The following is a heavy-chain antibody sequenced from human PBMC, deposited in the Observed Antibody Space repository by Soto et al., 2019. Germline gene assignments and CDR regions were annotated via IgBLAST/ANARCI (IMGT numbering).Heavy chain of an antibody. CDR3: ARGYYDSSAYYYVIGSFDY. V-gene: IGHV1-2*02. CDR2: INPNSGGT. CDR1: GYTFTGYY. D-gene: IGHD3-22*01. J-gene: IGHJ4*02. Sequence: ASVKVSCKASGYTFTGYYMHWVRQAPGQGLEWMGWINPNSGGTNYAQKFQGRVTMTRDTSISTAYMELSRLRSDDTAVYYCARGYYDSSAYYYVIGSFDYWGQGTLVTVSS.